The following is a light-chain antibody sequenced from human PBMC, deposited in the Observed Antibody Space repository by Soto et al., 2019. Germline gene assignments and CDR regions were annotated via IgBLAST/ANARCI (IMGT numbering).Light chain of an antibody. Sequence: QSALTQPASVSGSPGQSVILSCSGTIGDIGAYDHVAWFQQHPGEVPKLLLRDVTNRPSGVSGRFSGSKSGNTAYLTISGLRPEDEADYYCSSSTHSNTVVFGGGTKVSVL. CDR1: IGDIGAYDH. J-gene: IGLJ3*02. CDR2: DVT. V-gene: IGLV2-14*03. CDR3: SSSTHSNTVV.